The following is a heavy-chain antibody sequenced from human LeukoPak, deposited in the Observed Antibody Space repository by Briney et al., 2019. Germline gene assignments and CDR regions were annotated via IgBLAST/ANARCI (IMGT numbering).Heavy chain of an antibody. CDR3: ARVTKWLDLDY. CDR1: GYTFTSYD. CDR2: MNPNSGNT. D-gene: IGHD6-19*01. V-gene: IGHV1-8*01. Sequence: ASVKVSCKASGYTFTSYDINWVRQATGQGLEWMGWMNPNSGNTGCAQKFQGRVTMTRNTSISTAYMELSSLRSEDTAVYYCARVTKWLDLDYWGQGTLVTVSS. J-gene: IGHJ4*02.